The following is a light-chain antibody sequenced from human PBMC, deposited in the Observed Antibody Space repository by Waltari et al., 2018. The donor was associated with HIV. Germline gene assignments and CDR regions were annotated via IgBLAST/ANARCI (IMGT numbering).Light chain of an antibody. CDR3: GTWDSSLGAGV. Sequence: SVLTQPPSVSAAPGPPLTLSCSGSTSTLRSNSVPWYQQFPGRAPKFLIYEDFRRPSGIPDRFSGSKSGTSATLDITGLQTGDEADYYCGTWDSSLGAGVFGGGTKVTV. CDR1: TSTLRSNS. CDR2: EDF. V-gene: IGLV1-51*02. J-gene: IGLJ3*02.